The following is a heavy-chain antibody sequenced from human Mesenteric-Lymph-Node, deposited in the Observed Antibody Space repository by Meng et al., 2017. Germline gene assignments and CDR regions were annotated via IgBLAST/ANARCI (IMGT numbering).Heavy chain of an antibody. J-gene: IGHJ5*02. CDR2: ISPSGTDI. V-gene: IGHV3-11*01. CDR1: GFTFTDVY. CDR3: ARTARVPSS. D-gene: IGHD2-2*01. Sequence: QVDLVESGGGLVKPGGSLRVFCAASGFTFTDVYMTWIRQAPGRGLEWLSYISPSGTDISYADSVKGRFIISRDNAKNSVYLQMNSLRAEDTAVYYCARTARVPSSWGQGALVTVSS.